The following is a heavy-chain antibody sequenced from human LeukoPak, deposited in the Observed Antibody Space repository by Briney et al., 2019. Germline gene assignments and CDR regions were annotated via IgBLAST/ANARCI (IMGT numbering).Heavy chain of an antibody. CDR1: GFTFTNAW. CDR3: TTLDYYDSSGQGYYFDY. Sequence: PGGSLRLSCAASGFTFTNAWMSWVRQAPGKGLEWVGRIKSKTDGGTTDYSAPVKGRFTISRDDSKNTLYLQMNSLKTEDTAVYYCTTLDYYDSSGQGYYFDYWGQGTLVTVSS. CDR2: IKSKTDGGTT. V-gene: IGHV3-15*01. D-gene: IGHD3-22*01. J-gene: IGHJ4*02.